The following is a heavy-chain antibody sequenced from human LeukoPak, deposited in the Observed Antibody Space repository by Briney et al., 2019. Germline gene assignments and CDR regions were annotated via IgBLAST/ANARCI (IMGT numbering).Heavy chain of an antibody. J-gene: IGHJ6*02. Sequence: PGRSLRLSCAASGFTFSGYGMHWVRRAPGKGLDWVAVISYDGSNKYYADSVKGRFTISRDNSKNTLYLQMNSLRAEDTAVYYCAKIRLEIYYYYGMDVWGQGTTVTVSS. CDR1: GFTFSGYG. V-gene: IGHV3-30*18. CDR2: ISYDGSNK. CDR3: AKIRLEIYYYYGMDV. D-gene: IGHD1-1*01.